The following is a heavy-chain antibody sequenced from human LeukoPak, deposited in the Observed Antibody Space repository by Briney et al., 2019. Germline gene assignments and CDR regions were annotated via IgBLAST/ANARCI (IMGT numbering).Heavy chain of an antibody. J-gene: IGHJ5*02. CDR1: GGSISSHY. D-gene: IGHD3-3*01. V-gene: IGHV4-59*11. CDR2: IYYSGST. CDR3: AREIGYYDFWSGYYTFAQKGESNWFDP. Sequence: AWETLSLTCTVSGGSISSHYWSWIRQAPGKGLEWIGYIYYSGSTNYNPSLKCRVTISVAPSKNKFSLTLRSVTAADTAVYYCAREIGYYDFWSGYYTFAQKGESNWFDPWGQGTLVTVSS.